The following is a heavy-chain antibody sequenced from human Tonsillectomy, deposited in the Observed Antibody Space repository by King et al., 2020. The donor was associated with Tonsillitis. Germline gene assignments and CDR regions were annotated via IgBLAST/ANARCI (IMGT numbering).Heavy chain of an antibody. V-gene: IGHV4-30-2*01. CDR2: IYHSGST. J-gene: IGHJ4*02. Sequence: LQLQESGSGLVKPSQTLSLTCAVSGGSISSGGYSWRWIRQPPGKGLEWIGYIYHSGSTYYNPSLKSRVTISVDRSKNQFSLKLSSVTAADTAVYYCARGGEILDYWGQGTLVTVSS. CDR1: GGSISSGGYS. CDR3: ARGGEILDY.